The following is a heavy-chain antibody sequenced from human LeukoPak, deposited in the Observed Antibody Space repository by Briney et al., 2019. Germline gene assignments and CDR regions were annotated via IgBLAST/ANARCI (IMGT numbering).Heavy chain of an antibody. D-gene: IGHD1-26*01. V-gene: IGHV2-70*11. CDR3: ARIRSGSYSMDY. CDR1: GFSLSTSSMC. J-gene: IGHJ4*02. Sequence: SGPTLVNPTQTLTLTCTFSGFSLSTSSMCVGWIRQPPGKALEWLARIGWDDDKYYSSSLKTRLTISKDTSKNQVVLTVTNMDPVDTATYYCARIRSGSYSMDYWGQGTLVIVSS. CDR2: IGWDDDK.